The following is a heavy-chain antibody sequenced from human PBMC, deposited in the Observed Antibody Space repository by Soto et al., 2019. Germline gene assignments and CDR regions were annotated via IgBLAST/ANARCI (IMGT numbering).Heavy chain of an antibody. CDR1: GGSFCGWS. CDR2: INHSGST. D-gene: IGHD3-22*01. Sequence: PSETRSLTCAVGGGSFCGWSWSWIRQPPGKGLEWIGEINHSGSTNYDPSLKSRVTISVDTSKNQFSLKLSSVTAADTAVYYCARSTWSRYYDSSGYHRQRYNWFDPWGQGTLVTVSS. V-gene: IGHV4-34*01. CDR3: ARSTWSRYYDSSGYHRQRYNWFDP. J-gene: IGHJ5*02.